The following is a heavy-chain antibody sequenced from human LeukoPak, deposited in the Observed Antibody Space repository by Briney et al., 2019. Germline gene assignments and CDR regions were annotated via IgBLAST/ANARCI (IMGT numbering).Heavy chain of an antibody. Sequence: SQTLSLTCSVSGGSISSGDYYWSWIRQPPGKGLEWIGYIYYSGSTNYNPSLKSRVTISVETSKNQFSLKLSSVTAADTAVYYCARDQYDGDAFDVWGQGTMVTVSS. CDR1: GGSISSGDYY. J-gene: IGHJ3*01. CDR2: IYYSGST. V-gene: IGHV4-61*08. D-gene: IGHD3-3*01. CDR3: ARDQYDGDAFDV.